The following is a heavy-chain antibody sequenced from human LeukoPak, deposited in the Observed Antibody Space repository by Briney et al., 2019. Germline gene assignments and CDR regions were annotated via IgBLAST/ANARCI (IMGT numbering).Heavy chain of an antibody. CDR1: GGTFSSYA. D-gene: IGHD4-17*01. V-gene: IGHV1-69*01. CDR3: ARGLDRAYTVTTFFFEDAFDI. J-gene: IGHJ3*02. Sequence: ASGKVFCKAFGGTFSSYAISWVRQAPGQGAEWKGGIIPIFCTANYAQKFQGRVTITADESTSTAYMELSSLRSEDTAVYYCARGLDRAYTVTTFFFEDAFDIWGQGTMVTVSS. CDR2: IIPIFCTA.